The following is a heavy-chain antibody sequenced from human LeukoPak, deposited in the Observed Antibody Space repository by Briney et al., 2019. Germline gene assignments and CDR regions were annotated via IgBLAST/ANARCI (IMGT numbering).Heavy chain of an antibody. D-gene: IGHD3-10*01. CDR2: IYPGDSDT. J-gene: IGHJ4*02. CDR3: ARGGPTMVRGVIIFGRYFNY. V-gene: IGHV5-51*01. CDR1: GYSFTNYW. Sequence: GESLQISCQGSGYSFTNYWIGWVRQMPGKGLEWMGIIYPGDSDTRYSPSFQGQVTISADKSISTAYLQWSSLKASDTAMYYCARGGPTMVRGVIIFGRYFNYWGQGTLVTVSS.